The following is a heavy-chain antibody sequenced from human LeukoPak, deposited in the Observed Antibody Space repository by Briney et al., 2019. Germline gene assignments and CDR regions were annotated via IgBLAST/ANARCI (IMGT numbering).Heavy chain of an antibody. CDR2: ISGSGGST. J-gene: IGHJ4*02. V-gene: IGHV3-23*01. CDR1: GFTFSSCG. Sequence: GGSLGLSCAASGFTFSSCGMSWVRQAPGKGLEWVSVISGSGGSTYCADSVKGRFTISRDNSKDTLYLQMNSLRAEDTALYYCARLPRLGSFDYWGQGILVSVSS. D-gene: IGHD7-27*01. CDR3: ARLPRLGSFDY.